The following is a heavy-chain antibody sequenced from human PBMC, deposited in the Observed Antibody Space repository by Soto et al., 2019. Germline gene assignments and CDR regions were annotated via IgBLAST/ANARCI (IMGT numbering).Heavy chain of an antibody. J-gene: IGHJ6*01. D-gene: IGHD3-16*02. CDR1: GDNFGDNFTSYW. Sequence: GESLKISCQASGDNFGDNFTSYWVTWVRQVPGKGLEWMGRIAPGDSHTNYSPSLEGHVTISADKSIRTAYMRWNSLKTSDTAIYYCSTGXSCTRYMCPFYNYGLDVWGQGTTVTVSS. CDR2: IAPGDSHT. V-gene: IGHV5-10-1*01. CDR3: STGXSCTRYMCPFYNYGLDV.